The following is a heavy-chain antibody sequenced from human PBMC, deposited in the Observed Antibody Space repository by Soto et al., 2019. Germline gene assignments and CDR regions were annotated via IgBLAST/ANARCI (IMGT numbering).Heavy chain of an antibody. Sequence: EVQLVESGGGLVQPGGSLRLSCAASGFTFILYSMSWVRQAPGKGLEWVSYISRSSTGIHYADSVKGRFTISRDDGTNSMQLQMNSLRDGDTAVSYCARAVTWGLDVWGQGTTVSISS. CDR2: ISRSSTGI. CDR1: GFTFILYS. J-gene: IGHJ6*02. CDR3: ARAVTWGLDV. V-gene: IGHV3-48*02. D-gene: IGHD3-10*01.